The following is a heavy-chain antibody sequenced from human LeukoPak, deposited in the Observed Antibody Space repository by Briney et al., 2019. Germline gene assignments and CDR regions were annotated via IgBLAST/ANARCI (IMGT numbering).Heavy chain of an antibody. Sequence: SETLSLTCTVSGGSISSSSYYWGWIRQPPGKGLEWIGRIYYSGSTYYNPSLKSRVTISVDTSKNQFSLKLSSVTAADTAVYYCARLSSSSWYYPHWYFDLWGRGTLVTVSS. V-gene: IGHV4-39*01. CDR2: IYYSGST. CDR3: ARLSSSSWYYPHWYFDL. CDR1: GGSISSSSYY. D-gene: IGHD6-13*01. J-gene: IGHJ2*01.